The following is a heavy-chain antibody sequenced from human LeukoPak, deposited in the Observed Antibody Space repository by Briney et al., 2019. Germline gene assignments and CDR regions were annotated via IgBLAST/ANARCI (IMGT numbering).Heavy chain of an antibody. J-gene: IGHJ5*02. CDR2: IYYSGST. CDR1: GGSISSSSYY. V-gene: IGHV4-39*02. D-gene: IGHD3-3*01. Sequence: PSETLSLTCIVSGGSISSSSYYWGWIRQPPGKGLEWIGSIYYSGSTYYNPSLKSRVTISVDTSKNQFSLKLSSVTAADTAVYYCAREGDDFWSGYYRHNWFDPWGQGTLVTVSS. CDR3: AREGDDFWSGYYRHNWFDP.